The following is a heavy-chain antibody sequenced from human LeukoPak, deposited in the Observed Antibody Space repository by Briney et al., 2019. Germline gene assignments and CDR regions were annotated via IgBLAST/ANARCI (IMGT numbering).Heavy chain of an antibody. CDR3: ARGFFSIAAAGYYYYYYMDV. D-gene: IGHD6-13*01. Sequence: PSETLSLTCTVSGGSISSYYWSWIRQPAGKGLKWIGRIYTSESTNYNPSLKSRVTMSVDTSKNQFSLKLSSVTAADTAVYYCARGFFSIAAAGYYYYYYMDVWGKGTTVTVSS. V-gene: IGHV4-4*07. CDR1: GGSISSYY. CDR2: IYTSEST. J-gene: IGHJ6*03.